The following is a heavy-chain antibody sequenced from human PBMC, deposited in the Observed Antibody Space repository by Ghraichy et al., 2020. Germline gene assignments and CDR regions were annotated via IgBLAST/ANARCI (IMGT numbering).Heavy chain of an antibody. CDR2: IFSNGEK. CDR1: EFSLSKGRVG. J-gene: IGHJ6*03. CDR3: ARMQSYFDSRGALLYYYYYMDV. D-gene: IGHD3-22*01. Sequence: SGPTLVKPTETLTLTCSMSEFSLSKGRVGVSWIRQPPGKALEWLGHIFSNGEKSSSPSLESRLTISKDTSISQVVLSMTNMGPVDTGTYYCARMQSYFDSRGALLYYYYYMDVWATGTTVTVSS. V-gene: IGHV2-26*03.